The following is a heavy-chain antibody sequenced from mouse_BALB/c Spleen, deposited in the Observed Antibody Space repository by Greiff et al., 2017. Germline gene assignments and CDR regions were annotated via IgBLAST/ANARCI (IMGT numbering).Heavy chain of an antibody. Sequence: EVKLQESGGGLVKPGGSLKLSCAASGFTFSSYTMSWVRQTPEKRLEWVATISSGGSYTYYPDSVKGRFTISRDNAKNTLYLQMSSLKSEDTAMYYCTRSTGYPAWFAYWGQGTLVTVSA. CDR3: TRSTGYPAWFAY. CDR1: GFTFSSYT. J-gene: IGHJ3*01. CDR2: ISSGGSYT. V-gene: IGHV5-6-4*01. D-gene: IGHD2-1*01.